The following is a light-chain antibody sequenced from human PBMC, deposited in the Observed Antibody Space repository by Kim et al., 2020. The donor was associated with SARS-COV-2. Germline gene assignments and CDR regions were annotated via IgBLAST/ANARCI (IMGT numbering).Light chain of an antibody. CDR2: GKN. CDR3: NSRDSSGNQV. V-gene: IGLV3-19*01. Sequence: SSELTQDPAVSVALGQTVRITCQGDSLRSYYASWYQQKPGQAPVLVIYGKNNRPSGIPDRFSGSSSGNTASLTITGAQAEDEADYSCNSRDSSGNQVFGG. CDR1: SLRSYY. J-gene: IGLJ2*01.